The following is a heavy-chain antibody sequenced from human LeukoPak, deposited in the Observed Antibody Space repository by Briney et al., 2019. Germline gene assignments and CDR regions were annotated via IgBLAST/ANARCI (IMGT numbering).Heavy chain of an antibody. CDR2: IFPDDSDT. CDR1: GYSFASSW. D-gene: IGHD5-18*01. J-gene: IGHJ4*02. Sequence: GESLQISCTASGYSFASSWIAWVRQMPGKGLEWMGIIFPDDSDTRYSPSFQGQVTISADKSISTAYLQWSSLKASDTAIYYCARREDVRGYSYGYSYYWGQGTLVSVSS. CDR3: ARREDVRGYSYGYSYY. V-gene: IGHV5-51*01.